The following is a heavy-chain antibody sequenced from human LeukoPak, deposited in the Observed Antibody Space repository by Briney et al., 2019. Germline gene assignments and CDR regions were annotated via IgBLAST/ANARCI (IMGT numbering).Heavy chain of an antibody. CDR2: IYPGDSDT. J-gene: IGHJ4*02. CDR1: GYSFNFHW. CDR3: ARQKGGWSWDY. V-gene: IGHV5-51*01. D-gene: IGHD6-19*01. Sequence: GGSLRISCKTSGYSFNFHWIGWVRQTPGKGLEWMGIIYPGDSDTRYSPSFQGQVTISADKSISTAYLQWSSLKASDTAMYYCARQKGGWSWDYWGQGTLVTVSS.